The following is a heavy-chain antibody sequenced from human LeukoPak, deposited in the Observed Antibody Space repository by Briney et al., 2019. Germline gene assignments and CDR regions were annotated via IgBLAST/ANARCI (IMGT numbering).Heavy chain of an antibody. D-gene: IGHD2-15*01. J-gene: IGHJ4*02. Sequence: PSETLSLTCAVYGGSFSGYYWSWIRQPPGKGLEWIGEINHSGSTNYNPSLKSRVTISVDTSKNQFSLKLSSVTAAGTAVYYCARGGGYCSYWGQGTLVTVSS. CDR3: ARGGGYCSY. CDR1: GGSFSGYY. V-gene: IGHV4-34*01. CDR2: INHSGST.